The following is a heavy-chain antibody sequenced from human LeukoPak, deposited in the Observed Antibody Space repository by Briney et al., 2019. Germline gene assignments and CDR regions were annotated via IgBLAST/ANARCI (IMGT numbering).Heavy chain of an antibody. J-gene: IGHJ4*02. D-gene: IGHD6-6*01. V-gene: IGHV1-2*04. CDR3: ARDGVQYSSSSDVDY. Sequence: ASVKVSCKASGYTFTGYYMHWVRQAPGQGLEWMGWINPNSGGTNYAQKFQGWVTMTRDTSISTAYMELSRLRSDDTAVYYCARDGVQYSSSSDVDYWGQGTLVTVSS. CDR2: INPNSGGT. CDR1: GYTFTGYY.